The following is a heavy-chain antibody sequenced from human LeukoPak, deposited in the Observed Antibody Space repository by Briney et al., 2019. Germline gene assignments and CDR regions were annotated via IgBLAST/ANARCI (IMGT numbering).Heavy chain of an antibody. D-gene: IGHD3-10*01. Sequence: SQTPSLTCTVSGGSISSGSYYWSWIRQPAGKGLEWIGRIYTSGSTNYNPSLKSRVTISVDTSKNQFSLKLSSVTAADTAVYYCARDHGYRGGTDYWGQGTLVTVSS. CDR2: IYTSGST. V-gene: IGHV4-61*02. CDR1: GGSISSGSYY. CDR3: ARDHGYRGGTDY. J-gene: IGHJ4*02.